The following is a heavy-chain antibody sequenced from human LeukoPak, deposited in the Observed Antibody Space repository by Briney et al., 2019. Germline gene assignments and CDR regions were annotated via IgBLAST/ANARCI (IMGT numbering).Heavy chain of an antibody. CDR3: AKDSLRTVPKASFDY. D-gene: IGHD2-2*01. CDR2: ISSSGDRI. J-gene: IGHJ4*02. Sequence: GGSLRLSCAASGFTFSSYGMSWVRQAPGKGLEWVSGISSSGDRIYYADSVKGRFTISRDNFKNTLYLQMNSLRAEDRAVYYCAKDSLRTVPKASFDYWGQGTLVTVSS. CDR1: GFTFSSYG. V-gene: IGHV3-23*01.